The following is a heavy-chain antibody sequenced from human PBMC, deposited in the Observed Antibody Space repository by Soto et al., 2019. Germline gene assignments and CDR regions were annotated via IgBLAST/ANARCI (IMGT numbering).Heavy chain of an antibody. J-gene: IGHJ4*02. Sequence: LRLSCAASGFTFSSYAMSWVRQAPGKGLEWVSAISGSGGSTYYADSVKGRFTISRDNSKNTLYLQMNSLRAEDTAVYYCAKDHQWETSLPDYWGQGTLVTVSS. CDR2: ISGSGGST. CDR3: AKDHQWETSLPDY. CDR1: GFTFSSYA. V-gene: IGHV3-23*01. D-gene: IGHD1-26*01.